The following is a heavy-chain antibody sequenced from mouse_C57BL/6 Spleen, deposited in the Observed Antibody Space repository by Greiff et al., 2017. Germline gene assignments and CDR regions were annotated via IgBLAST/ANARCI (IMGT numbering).Heavy chain of an antibody. CDR2: ISSGSSTI. D-gene: IGHD2-3*01. J-gene: IGHJ2*01. Sequence: EVQLQESGGGLVKPGGSLKLSCAASGFTFSDYGMHWVRQAPDKGLEWVAYISSGSSTIYYADTVKGRFTISRDNAKNTLFLQMTSLRSEDTAMYYCARGNGYYAFDYWGQGTTLTGSS. V-gene: IGHV5-17*01. CDR3: ARGNGYYAFDY. CDR1: GFTFSDYG.